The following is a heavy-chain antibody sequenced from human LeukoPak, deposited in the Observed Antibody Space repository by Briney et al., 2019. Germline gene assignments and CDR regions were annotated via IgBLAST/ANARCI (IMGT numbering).Heavy chain of an antibody. V-gene: IGHV3-66*02. CDR2: IYSGGST. Sequence: PGGSLRLSCAASGYTVSSNYMSWVRQAPGKGLEWVSVIYSGGSTYYADSVKGRFTISRDNSKNTLYLQMNSLRAEDTAVYYCARSNCSSTSCYTRSYYYYGMDVWGQGTTVTVSS. CDR1: GYTVSSNY. CDR3: ARSNCSSTSCYTRSYYYYGMDV. D-gene: IGHD2-2*02. J-gene: IGHJ6*02.